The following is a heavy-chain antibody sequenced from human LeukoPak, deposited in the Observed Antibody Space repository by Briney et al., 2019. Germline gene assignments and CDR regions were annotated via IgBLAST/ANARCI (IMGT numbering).Heavy chain of an antibody. V-gene: IGHV3-74*01. CDR1: GFTFSTYW. D-gene: IGHD3-10*01. CDR2: ISSDGSIT. CDR3: ARHLNYYLDY. J-gene: IGHJ4*02. Sequence: GGSLRLSCAASGFTFSTYWMHWVRQAPGKGLVWVSRISSDGSITGYADSVKGRFTISRDKAKNTLYLQMNSLRAEDTAVYYCARHLNYYLDYWGQGTLVPVSS.